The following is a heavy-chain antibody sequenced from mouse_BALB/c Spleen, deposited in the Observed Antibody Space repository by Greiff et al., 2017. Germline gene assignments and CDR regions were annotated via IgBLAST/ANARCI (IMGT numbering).Heavy chain of an antibody. CDR3: GRDIWGYRYWAY. CDR1: GYSITRGYY. Sequence: DVQLQESGPGLVKPSQSLSLTCSVTGYSITRGYYWNWIRQFPGNKLEWMGYISYDGSNNYNPSLKNRISITRNTSKNQFFLKLNSVTTEDTATYDCGRDIWGYRYWAYWGQGTLVTVSA. CDR2: ISYDGSN. D-gene: IGHD2-14*01. J-gene: IGHJ3*01. V-gene: IGHV3-6*02.